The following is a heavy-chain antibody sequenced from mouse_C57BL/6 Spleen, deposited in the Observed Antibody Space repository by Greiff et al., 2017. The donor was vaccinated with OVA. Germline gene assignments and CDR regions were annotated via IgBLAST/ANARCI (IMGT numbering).Heavy chain of an antibody. J-gene: IGHJ4*01. V-gene: IGHV1-64*01. D-gene: IGHD2-3*01. CDR1: GYTFTSYW. Sequence: QVQLKQPGAELVKPGASVKLSCKASGYTFTSYWMHWVKQRPGQGLEWIGMIHPNSGSTNYNEKFKSKATLTVDKSSSTAYMQLSSLTPEDSAVYYCAWDGRGYAMDYWGQGTSVTVSS. CDR3: AWDGRGYAMDY. CDR2: IHPNSGST.